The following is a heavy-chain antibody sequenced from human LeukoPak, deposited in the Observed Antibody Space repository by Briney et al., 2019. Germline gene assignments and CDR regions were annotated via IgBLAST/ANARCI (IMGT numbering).Heavy chain of an antibody. D-gene: IGHD3-10*01. CDR2: INHSGST. V-gene: IGHV4-34*01. Sequence: SETLSLTCAVYGGSFSGYYWSWIRQPPGKGLEWIGEINHSGSTNYNPSLKSRVTISVDTSKNQFSLKLTSVSAADTAVYYCARTYYYNSGSYHKFDPWGQGTLVTVSS. CDR3: ARTYYYNSGSYHKFDP. J-gene: IGHJ5*02. CDR1: GGSFSGYY.